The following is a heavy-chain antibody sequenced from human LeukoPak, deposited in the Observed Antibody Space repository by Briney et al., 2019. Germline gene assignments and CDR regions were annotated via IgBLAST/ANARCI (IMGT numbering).Heavy chain of an antibody. Sequence: GGSLRLSCAASGFTFSSYGMHWVRQAPGKGLEWVAFIRYDGSNKYYADSVKGRFTISRDNSKNTLYLQMNSLRAEDTAVYYCAKDDNYYDSSGYSDWSQGTLVTVFS. CDR2: IRYDGSNK. CDR1: GFTFSSYG. D-gene: IGHD3-22*01. J-gene: IGHJ4*02. CDR3: AKDDNYYDSSGYSD. V-gene: IGHV3-30*02.